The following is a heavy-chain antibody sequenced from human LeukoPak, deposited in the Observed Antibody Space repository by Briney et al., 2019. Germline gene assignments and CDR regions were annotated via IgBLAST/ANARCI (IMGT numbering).Heavy chain of an antibody. CDR2: IKQDGSGK. J-gene: IGHJ5*02. CDR1: GFTFSSYW. Sequence: GGSLRLSCAASGFTFSSYWMSWVRQAPGKGLEGVANIKQDGSGKYYVDSVKGRFTISRDNAKNSLYLQMNSLRAEDTAVYCCAKPLMRDRWFGESWGQGTLVTVSS. CDR3: AKPLMRDRWFGES. V-gene: IGHV3-7*01. D-gene: IGHD3-10*01.